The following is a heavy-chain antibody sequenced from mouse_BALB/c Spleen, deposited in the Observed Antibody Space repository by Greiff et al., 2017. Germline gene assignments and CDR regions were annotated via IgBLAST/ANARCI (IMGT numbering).Heavy chain of an antibody. J-gene: IGHJ3*01. D-gene: IGHD1-2*01. Sequence: EVKLVESGGGLVQPGGSLRLSCATSGFTFTDYYMSWVRQPPGKALEWLGFIRNKANGYTTEYSASVKGRFTISRDNSQSILYLQMNTLRAEDSATYYCARDLTTGTVFAYWGQGTLVTVSA. CDR2: IRNKANGYTT. CDR1: GFTFTDYY. CDR3: ARDLTTGTVFAY. V-gene: IGHV7-3*02.